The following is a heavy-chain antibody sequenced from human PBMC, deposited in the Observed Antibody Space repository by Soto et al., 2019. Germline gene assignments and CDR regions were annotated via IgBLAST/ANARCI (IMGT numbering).Heavy chain of an antibody. CDR3: ASGIRGVGAAGAVAWFDP. Sequence: QAQLQQWGAGLLKPSETLSLTCAVSDGSFSGYYWSWIRQPPGKGLEWLGEINHVGNTNYNPSLKSRVTISVDPSKKQFSLNLSSVPAADTAVYYCASGIRGVGAAGAVAWFDPWGQGTLVTVSS. CDR1: DGSFSGYY. J-gene: IGHJ5*02. CDR2: INHVGNT. V-gene: IGHV4-34*01. D-gene: IGHD6-13*01.